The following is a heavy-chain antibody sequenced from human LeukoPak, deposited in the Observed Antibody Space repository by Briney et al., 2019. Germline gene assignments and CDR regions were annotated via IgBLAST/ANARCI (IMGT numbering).Heavy chain of an antibody. V-gene: IGHV3-7*01. CDR3: ARETPRRGETRDGYR. Sequence: GGSLRLSCAASGFTFSSYWMNWVRQAPGKGLECLANIKQDGSETYYADSVKGRFTISRDNAKNSLYLQMNSLRAEDTAVYYCARETPRRGETRDGYRWGQGTLVTVSS. CDR1: GFTFSSYW. J-gene: IGHJ4*02. D-gene: IGHD5-24*01. CDR2: IKQDGSET.